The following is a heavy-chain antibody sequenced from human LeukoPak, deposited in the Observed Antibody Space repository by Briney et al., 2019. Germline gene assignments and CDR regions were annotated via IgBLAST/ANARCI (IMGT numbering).Heavy chain of an antibody. CDR2: IYSGGST. J-gene: IGHJ4*02. Sequence: GGSLRLSCAASGFSVSSNYISWVRQAPGKGLQWVSVIYSGGSTYYADSVKGRFTISRDNSENTVILQMNSLTTEDTAVNYCARNEYSSSSMKGYFDYWGQGTLVTVSS. D-gene: IGHD6-6*01. CDR3: ARNEYSSSSMKGYFDY. CDR1: GFSVSSNY. V-gene: IGHV3-66*02.